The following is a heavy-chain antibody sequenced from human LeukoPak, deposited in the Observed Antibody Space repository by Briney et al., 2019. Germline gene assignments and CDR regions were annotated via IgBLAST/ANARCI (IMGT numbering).Heavy chain of an antibody. CDR1: GLVFSRHA. J-gene: IGHJ4*02. CDR2: ITYSGGST. Sequence: GGSLRLSCEASGLVFSRHAMTWVRQAPGKGLEWVSGITYSGGSTFYAESVKGRFTISRDNSKNTLFLQMNNLRADDTAIYYCATCIASENYLGVFDYWGQGTLVTVSS. V-gene: IGHV3-23*01. D-gene: IGHD3-3*01. CDR3: ATCIASENYLGVFDY.